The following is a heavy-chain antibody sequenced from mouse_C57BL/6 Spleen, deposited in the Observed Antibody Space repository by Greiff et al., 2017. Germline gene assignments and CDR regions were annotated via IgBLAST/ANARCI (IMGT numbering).Heavy chain of an antibody. CDR2: INPNNGGT. CDR1: GYTFTDYY. Sequence: EVQLQQSGPELVKPGASVKISCKASGYTFTDYYMNWVKQSHGQSLEWIGDINPNNGGTSYNQKFKGKATLTVDKSSSTAYMELRSLTSEDSAVYYCARRSYEYDGYWGQGTTLTVSS. CDR3: ARRSYEYDGY. D-gene: IGHD2-4*01. J-gene: IGHJ2*01. V-gene: IGHV1-26*01.